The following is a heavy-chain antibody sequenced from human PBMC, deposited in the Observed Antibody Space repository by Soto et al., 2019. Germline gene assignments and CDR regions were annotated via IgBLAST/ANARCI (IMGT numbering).Heavy chain of an antibody. CDR2: IYYSGST. V-gene: IGHV4-30-4*01. CDR1: GGSISSGDDY. D-gene: IGHD3-3*01. CDR3: ARVSLDYDFWSGFDY. Sequence: SETLSLTCTVSGGSISSGDDYWSWIRQPPGKGLEWIGYIYYSGSTYYNPSLKSRVTISVDTSKNQFSLKLSSVTAADTAVYYCARVSLDYDFWSGFDYWGQGTLVTVSS. J-gene: IGHJ4*02.